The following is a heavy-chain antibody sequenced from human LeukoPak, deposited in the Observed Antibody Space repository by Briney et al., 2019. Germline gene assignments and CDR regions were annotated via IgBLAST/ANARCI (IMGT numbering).Heavy chain of an antibody. CDR1: GFNFNKYA. CDR2: TSGSGDST. V-gene: IGHV3-23*01. D-gene: IGHD6-19*01. CDR3: AKSASSGWTTADY. Sequence: GGSLRLSCVASGFNFNKYAMTWVRQAPGKGLDWVSVTSGSGDSTYYADSVKGRFTISRDNSKNTLYLQMDSLRAEDTAVYYCAKSASSGWTTADYWGQGTLVTVSS. J-gene: IGHJ4*02.